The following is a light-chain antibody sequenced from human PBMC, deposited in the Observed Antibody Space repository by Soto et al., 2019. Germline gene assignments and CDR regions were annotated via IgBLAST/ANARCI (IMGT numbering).Light chain of an antibody. CDR2: AAS. CDR3: QQYLQWPIT. Sequence: EIVLTQSPATQSVSPGETATLSCMASQSLYTNLAWYQQKPGQTPRVLIYAASTRATGIPGRFTGIGSGTEFTLTISSLQSEDFAVYYWQQYLQWPITCGQGTRLE. J-gene: IGKJ5*01. CDR1: QSLYTN. V-gene: IGKV3-15*01.